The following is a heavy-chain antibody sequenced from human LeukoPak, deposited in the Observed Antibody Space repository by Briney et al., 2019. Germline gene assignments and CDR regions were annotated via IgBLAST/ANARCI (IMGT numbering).Heavy chain of an antibody. V-gene: IGHV3-23*01. CDR2: ISGSGGST. D-gene: IGHD6-19*01. CDR3: AKDQTGYSSGWFLFDY. Sequence: PGGSLRLSCAASGFTFSSYAMSWLRQAPGKGLEWVSAISGSGGSTYYADSVKGRFTISRDNSKNTLYLQMNSLRAEDTAVYYCAKDQTGYSSGWFLFDYWGQGTLVTVSS. J-gene: IGHJ4*02. CDR1: GFTFSSYA.